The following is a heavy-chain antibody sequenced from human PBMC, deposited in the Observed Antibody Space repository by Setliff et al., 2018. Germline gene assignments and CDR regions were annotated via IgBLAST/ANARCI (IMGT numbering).Heavy chain of an antibody. Sequence: GASVKVSCKASGYSFAKYALHWVRQAPGQRLQWMGWINADNGNTKYSQEFQGRVTITRDTSANTVYMELSSLRSEDMAVYYCASTGTHSTNAFDIWGQGTMVTVSS. CDR1: GYSFAKYA. V-gene: IGHV1-3*03. CDR3: ASTGTHSTNAFDI. J-gene: IGHJ3*02. CDR2: INADNGNT. D-gene: IGHD2-8*02.